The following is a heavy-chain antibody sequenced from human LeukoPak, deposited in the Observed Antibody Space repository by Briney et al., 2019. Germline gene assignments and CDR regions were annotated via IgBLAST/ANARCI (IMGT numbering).Heavy chain of an antibody. CDR1: GGSISSGDYY. J-gene: IGHJ4*02. D-gene: IGHD3-10*01. V-gene: IGHV4-30-4*01. Sequence: SETLSLTCTVSGGSISSGDYYWRWIRQPPGRGLEWIGYIYYSGSTYYNPSLKSRVTISVDTSKNQFSLKLSSVTAADTAVYFCARQLLWFGDGYFDYWGQGTLVTVSS. CDR2: IYYSGST. CDR3: ARQLLWFGDGYFDY.